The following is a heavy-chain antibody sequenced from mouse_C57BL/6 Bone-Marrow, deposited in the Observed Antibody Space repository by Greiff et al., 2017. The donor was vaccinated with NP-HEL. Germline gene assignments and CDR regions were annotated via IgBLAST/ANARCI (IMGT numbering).Heavy chain of an antibody. J-gene: IGHJ4*01. CDR1: GYAFSSSW. D-gene: IGHD2-3*01. V-gene: IGHV1-82*01. CDR2: NYPGDGDT. Sequence: VQLQQSGPELVKPGASVKISCKASGYAFSSSWMNWVKQRPGKGLEWIGRNYPGDGDTNYNGKFKGKATLTADKSSSTAYMQLSSLTSEDSAVYCCAPRIYDGYFGAMDYWGQGTSVTVSS. CDR3: APRIYDGYFGAMDY.